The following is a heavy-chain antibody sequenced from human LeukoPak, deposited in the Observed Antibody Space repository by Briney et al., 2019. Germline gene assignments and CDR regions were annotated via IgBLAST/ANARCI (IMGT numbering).Heavy chain of an antibody. CDR2: IYYSGST. CDR3: ARRDMGANPGGFDY. V-gene: IGHV4-39*01. D-gene: IGHD1-26*01. Sequence: SXXLSLTCTVSGGSISSSSYYWGWIRQPPGKGLEWIGSIYYSGSTYYNPSLKSRVTISVDTDKNEFSMKLSSVTAADTAVYYCARRDMGANPGGFDYWGQGTLVTVSS. J-gene: IGHJ4*02. CDR1: GGSISSSSYY.